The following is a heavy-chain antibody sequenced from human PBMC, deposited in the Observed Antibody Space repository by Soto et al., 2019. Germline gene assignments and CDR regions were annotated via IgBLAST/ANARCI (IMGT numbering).Heavy chain of an antibody. V-gene: IGHV1-18*01. CDR2: INAYNGKT. CDR1: GYIFTNFG. D-gene: IGHD2-2*01. CDR3: AKDTPPYCISTSCSSWGFDP. J-gene: IGHJ5*02. Sequence: ASVKVSCKTSGYIFTNFGINWVRQAPGQGLEWMGWINAYNGKTNYAQKLQGRVTITTDTSTTTAYMELNSLRAEDTAIYYCAKDTPPYCISTSCSSWGFDPWGQGTLVTVSS.